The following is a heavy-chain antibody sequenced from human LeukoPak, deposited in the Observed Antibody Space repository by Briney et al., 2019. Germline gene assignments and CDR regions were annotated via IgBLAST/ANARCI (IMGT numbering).Heavy chain of an antibody. CDR2: IDTNTGNP. Sequence: ASVKVSCKGSGYTFTKYAISWVRQAPGQGLEYMGWIDTNTGNPTYAQGFTGRFVFSLDTSVSTAYLQISSLNAEDSAIYFCANCYDSSGFFAYWGQGTLVTVSS. D-gene: IGHD3-22*01. J-gene: IGHJ4*02. V-gene: IGHV7-4-1*02. CDR1: GYTFTKYA. CDR3: ANCYDSSGFFAY.